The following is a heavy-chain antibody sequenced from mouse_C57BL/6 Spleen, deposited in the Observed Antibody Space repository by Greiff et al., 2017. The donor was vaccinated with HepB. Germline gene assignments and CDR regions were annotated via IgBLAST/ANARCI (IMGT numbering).Heavy chain of an antibody. CDR2: ISDGGSYT. Sequence: EVQLVESGGGLVKPGGSLKLSCAASGFTFRSYAMSWVRQTPEKRLEWVATISDGGSYTYYPDNVKGRFTISRDNAKNNLYLQMSHLKSEDTAMYYCAREGTTVFDYWGQGTTLTVSS. CDR1: GFTFRSYA. J-gene: IGHJ2*01. CDR3: AREGTTVFDY. D-gene: IGHD1-1*01. V-gene: IGHV5-4*01.